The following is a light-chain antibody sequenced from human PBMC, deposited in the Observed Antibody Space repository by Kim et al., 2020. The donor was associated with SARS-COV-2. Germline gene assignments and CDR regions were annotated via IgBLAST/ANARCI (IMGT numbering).Light chain of an antibody. Sequence: DIQMTQSPSTLSASVGDRVTITCRASQSISSWLAWYQQKPGKAPKLLIYKASSLESGVPSRFSGSGSGTEFTLTISSLQPDDFATYYCQQYKSSPCTFGQGTTVDIK. CDR2: KAS. CDR1: QSISSW. J-gene: IGKJ1*01. CDR3: QQYKSSPCT. V-gene: IGKV1-5*03.